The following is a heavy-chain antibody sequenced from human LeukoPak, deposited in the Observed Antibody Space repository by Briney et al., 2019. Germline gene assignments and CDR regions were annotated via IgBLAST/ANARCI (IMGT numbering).Heavy chain of an antibody. CDR2: IYYSGST. D-gene: IGHD2-2*01. Sequence: PSETLSLTCTFSGASSSSSGYYWGWIRQPPGKGLGWIGSIYYSGSTYYNPSLKSRVTISVDTSKNQFSLKLSSVTAADTAVYYCARHPYQLLWLSWFDPWGQGTLVTVSS. V-gene: IGHV4-39*01. CDR1: GASSSSSGYY. J-gene: IGHJ5*02. CDR3: ARHPYQLLWLSWFDP.